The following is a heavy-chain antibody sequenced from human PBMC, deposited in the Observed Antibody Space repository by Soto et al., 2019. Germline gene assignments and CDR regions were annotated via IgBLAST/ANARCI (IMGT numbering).Heavy chain of an antibody. V-gene: IGHV4-39*01. D-gene: IGHD2-8*01. CDR1: AGSVRNTNSY. Sequence: SDPLSLPCTVSAGSVRNTNSYWVFIPHSQGKGLEWIGSVYYRGRSYSKSSVKSRVTISVDTSKNQFSLNLNSVTASDTAVYYCVSQRTSVLTQAYFDYWGPGDLVTASS. CDR3: VSQRTSVLTQAYFDY. CDR2: VYYRGRS. J-gene: IGHJ4*02.